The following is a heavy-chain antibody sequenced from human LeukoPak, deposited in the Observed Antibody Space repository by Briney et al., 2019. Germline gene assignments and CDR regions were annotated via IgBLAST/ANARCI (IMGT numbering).Heavy chain of an antibody. J-gene: IGHJ4*02. D-gene: IGHD6-6*01. CDR3: ARDPWGSYSSSDPFDY. CDR1: GYTFTSYG. CDR2: ISAYNGNT. V-gene: IGHV1-18*01. Sequence: ASVKVFCKASGYTFTSYGISWVRQAPGQGLEWMGWISAYNGNTNYAQKLQGRVTMTTDTSTSTAYMELRSLRSDDTAVYYCARDPWGSYSSSDPFDYWGQGTLVTVSS.